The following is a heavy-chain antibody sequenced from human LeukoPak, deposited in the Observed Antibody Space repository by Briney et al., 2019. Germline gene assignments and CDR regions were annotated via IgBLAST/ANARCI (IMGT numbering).Heavy chain of an antibody. CDR1: GFTFSSYG. D-gene: IGHD6-25*01. V-gene: IGHV3-33*01. Sequence: GGSLRLSCAASGFTFSSYGMHWVRQAPGKGLAWVAVIWYDGSNKYYADSVKGRFTISRDNSKNTLYLQMNSLRAEDTAVYYCASGFSSVPYAYWGQGTPGTVSS. J-gene: IGHJ4*02. CDR3: ASGFSSVPYAY. CDR2: IWYDGSNK.